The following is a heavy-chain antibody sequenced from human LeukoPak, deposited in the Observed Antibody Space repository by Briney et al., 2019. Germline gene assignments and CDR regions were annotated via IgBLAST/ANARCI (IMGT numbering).Heavy chain of an antibody. Sequence: SETLSLTCAVYGGSFSGFYWTWIRQPPGKGLEWIGQINHSRSTHYNPSLKSRVTISVDTSKNQFSLKLSSVTAADTAVYYCXXXPXXFDLWGRGTLVTVSS. CDR2: INHSRST. CDR3: XXXPXXFDL. V-gene: IGHV4-34*01. CDR1: GGSFSGFY. J-gene: IGHJ2*01.